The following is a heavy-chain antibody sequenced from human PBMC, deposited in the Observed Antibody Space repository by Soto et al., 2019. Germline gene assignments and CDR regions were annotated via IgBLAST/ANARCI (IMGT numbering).Heavy chain of an antibody. Sequence: PSETMSVTCTVSGGSISSYYWSWIRKTPGKGLEWIGYIYYSGSTNYNPSLKSRVTISVDTSKNQFSLKLSSVTAADTAVYYCARVTFTAMAYYYYYMDVWGKGTTVTVSS. CDR2: IYYSGST. CDR1: GGSISSYY. D-gene: IGHD5-18*01. V-gene: IGHV4-59*01. CDR3: ARVTFTAMAYYYYYMDV. J-gene: IGHJ6*03.